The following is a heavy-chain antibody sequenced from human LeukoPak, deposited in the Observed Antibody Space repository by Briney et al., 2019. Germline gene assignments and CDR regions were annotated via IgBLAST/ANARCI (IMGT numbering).Heavy chain of an antibody. V-gene: IGHV3-21*06. D-gene: IGHD3-22*01. CDR3: ARDKFAKYDNRGYYYISDAFDI. CDR2: ISSSSGYI. J-gene: IGHJ3*02. CDR1: GFPFSSYS. Sequence: GSLSLSFAASGFPFSSYSMNWVRPAPGKGLEWVSSISSSSGYIYYADSVMGRFTISKDNAENYLYLHLNSLRAEDTAVYYCARDKFAKYDNRGYYYISDAFDIWGPGTVVTVSS.